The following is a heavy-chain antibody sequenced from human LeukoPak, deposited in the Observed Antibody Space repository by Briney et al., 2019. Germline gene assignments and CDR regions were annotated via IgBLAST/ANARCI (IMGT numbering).Heavy chain of an antibody. V-gene: IGHV3-66*01. CDR3: AKGSGYEHSYYYYYMDV. D-gene: IGHD5-12*01. J-gene: IGHJ6*03. CDR2: IYSGGST. Sequence: GGSLRPSCAASGLTVSSNYMSWVRQGPGKGLEWVSVIYSGGSTYYADSVKGRFTISRDNSKNTLYPQMNSLRAEDTAVYYCAKGSGYEHSYYYYYMDVWGKGTTVTISS. CDR1: GLTVSSNY.